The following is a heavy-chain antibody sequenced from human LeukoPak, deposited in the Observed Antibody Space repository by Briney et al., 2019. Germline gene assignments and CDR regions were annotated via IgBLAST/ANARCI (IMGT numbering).Heavy chain of an antibody. J-gene: IGHJ4*02. CDR2: ISGSGGST. CDR3: AKSMGGYYDSSGLSSFDY. D-gene: IGHD3-22*01. V-gene: IGHV3-23*01. Sequence: GGSLRLSCAASGFTFSSYAMSWVRQAPGKGLEWVSAISGSGGSTYYAGSVKGRFTISRDNSKNTLYLQMNSLRAEDTAVYYCAKSMGGYYDSSGLSSFDYWGQGTLITVSS. CDR1: GFTFSSYA.